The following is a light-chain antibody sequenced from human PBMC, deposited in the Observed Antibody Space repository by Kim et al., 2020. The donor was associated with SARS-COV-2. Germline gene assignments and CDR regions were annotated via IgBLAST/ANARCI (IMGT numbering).Light chain of an antibody. V-gene: IGLV1-40*01. CDR3: QSYDSSLSAV. J-gene: IGLJ2*01. CDR1: SSNIGAGYD. Sequence: GQRVTISCTGSSSNIGAGYDVHWYQQLPGTAPKLLIYGNSNRPSGVPDRFSGSKSGTSASLAITGLQAEDEADYYCQSYDSSLSAVFGGGTKLTVL. CDR2: GNS.